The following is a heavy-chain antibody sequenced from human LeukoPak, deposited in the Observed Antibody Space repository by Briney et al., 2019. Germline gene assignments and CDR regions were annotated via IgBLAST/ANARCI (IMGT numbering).Heavy chain of an antibody. D-gene: IGHD3-22*01. J-gene: IGHJ4*02. CDR2: IYYSGST. CDR3: ARVSYYYDSSGYPFDY. Sequence: PSETLSLTCTVSGGSVSSGSYYWSWIRQPPGKGLEWIGYIYYSGSTNYNPSLKSRVTISVDTSENQFSLKLSSVTAADTAVYYCARVSYYYDSSGYPFDYWGQGTLVTVSS. V-gene: IGHV4-61*01. CDR1: GGSVSSGSYY.